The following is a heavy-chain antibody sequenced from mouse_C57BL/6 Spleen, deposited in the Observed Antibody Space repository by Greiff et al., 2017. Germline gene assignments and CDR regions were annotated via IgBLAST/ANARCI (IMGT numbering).Heavy chain of an antibody. CDR1: GYAFSSSW. J-gene: IGHJ2*01. V-gene: IGHV1-82*01. Sequence: VKLMESGPELVKPGASVKISCKASGYAFSSSWMNWVKQRPGKGLEWIGRIYPGDGDTNYNGKFKGKATLTADKSSSTAYMQLSSLTSEDSAVYFCARDGGLRRGYYFDDWGQGTTLTVSS. CDR3: ARDGGLRRGYYFDD. CDR2: IYPGDGDT. D-gene: IGHD2-4*01.